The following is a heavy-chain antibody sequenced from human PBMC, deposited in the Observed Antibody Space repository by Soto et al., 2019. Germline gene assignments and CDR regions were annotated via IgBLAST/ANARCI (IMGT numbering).Heavy chain of an antibody. CDR3: ARRDGSGWYGASHNWFDP. CDR2: IYYSGST. V-gene: IGHV4-39*01. Sequence: SATLSLTCTVSGGSISSSSYYWGWIRQPPGKGLEWIGSIYYSGSTYYNPSLKSRVTISVDTSKNQFSLKLSSVTDADTAVYYCARRDGSGWYGASHNWFDPWGQGTLVTVPS. CDR1: GGSISSSSYY. D-gene: IGHD6-19*01. J-gene: IGHJ5*02.